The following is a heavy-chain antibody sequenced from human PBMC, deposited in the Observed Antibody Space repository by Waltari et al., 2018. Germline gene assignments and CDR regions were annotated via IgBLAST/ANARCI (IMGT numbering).Heavy chain of an antibody. CDR1: GFTFDDYA. J-gene: IGHJ4*02. D-gene: IGHD5-12*01. CDR2: ISWNSGSI. Sequence: EVQLVESGGGLVQPGRSLRLSCAASGFTFDDYAMHWVRPAPGKGLEWVSGISWNSGSIGYADSVKGRFTISRDNSKNTLYLQMNSLRAEDTAVYYCAGGIVATTFDYWGQGTLVTVSS. V-gene: IGHV3-9*01. CDR3: AGGIVATTFDY.